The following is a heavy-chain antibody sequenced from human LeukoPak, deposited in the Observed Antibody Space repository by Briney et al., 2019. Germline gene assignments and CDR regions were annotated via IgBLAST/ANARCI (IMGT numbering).Heavy chain of an antibody. D-gene: IGHD3-10*01. Sequence: GGSLRLSCAASGFTISSSWMHWVRQAPGKGLVWVSRINSDGSSTTYADSVKGRFTISRDNAKNTLYLQMNSLRAEDTAVYDCAIVQYYGSGSYYNWFDPWGQGTLVTVSS. CDR3: AIVQYYGSGSYYNWFDP. J-gene: IGHJ5*02. CDR2: INSDGSST. CDR1: GFTISSSW. V-gene: IGHV3-74*01.